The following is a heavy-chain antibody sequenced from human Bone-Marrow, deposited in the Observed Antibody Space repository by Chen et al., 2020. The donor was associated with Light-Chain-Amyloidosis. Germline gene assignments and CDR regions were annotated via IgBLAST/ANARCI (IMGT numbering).Heavy chain of an antibody. CDR2: IYPDDSDA. D-gene: IGHD5-12*01. J-gene: IGHJ4*02. CDR3: ARRRDGYNFDY. CDR1: GYTFPNYW. Sequence: EVQLTQSGPEVKKPGESLKISCKGSGYTFPNYWIGWVLQMPGKGLEWMGVIYPDDSDASYSPSFEGQVTISADKSITTAYLQWRSLKASDTAMYYCARRRDGYNFDYWGQGTLVTVSS. V-gene: IGHV5-51*01.